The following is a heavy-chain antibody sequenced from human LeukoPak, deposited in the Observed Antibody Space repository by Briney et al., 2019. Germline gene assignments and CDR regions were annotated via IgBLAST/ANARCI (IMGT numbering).Heavy chain of an antibody. CDR3: ARGIIPRWWEYSSSWYYFDY. D-gene: IGHD6-13*01. CDR1: GDSVSSNSAA. CDR2: TYYRSKWYN. J-gene: IGHJ4*02. Sequence: SQTLSLTCAISGDSVSSNSAAWNWIRQSPSRGLEWLGRTYYRSKWYNDYAVSVKSRITINPDTSKNQFSLQLNSVTPEDTAVYYCARGIIPRWWEYSSSWYYFDYWGQGTLVTVSS. V-gene: IGHV6-1*01.